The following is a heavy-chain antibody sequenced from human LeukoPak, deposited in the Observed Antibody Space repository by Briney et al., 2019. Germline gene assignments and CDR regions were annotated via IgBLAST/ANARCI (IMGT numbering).Heavy chain of an antibody. CDR1: GGSISSYY. CDR2: IYYSGST. J-gene: IGHJ6*02. Sequence: SETLSLTCTVSGGSISSYYWSWIRRPPGKGLEWIGYIYYSGSTNYNPSLKSRVTISVDTSKNQFSLKLSSVTAADTAVYYCARDYVAATPPYYYYGMDVWGQGTTVTVSS. D-gene: IGHD2-15*01. CDR3: ARDYVAATPPYYYYGMDV. V-gene: IGHV4-59*01.